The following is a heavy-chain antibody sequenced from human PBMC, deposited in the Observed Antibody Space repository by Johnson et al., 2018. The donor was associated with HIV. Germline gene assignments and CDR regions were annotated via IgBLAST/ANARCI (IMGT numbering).Heavy chain of an antibody. V-gene: IGHV3-30*02. CDR2: IQYDDNNE. D-gene: IGHD3-16*01. J-gene: IGHJ3*02. CDR3: AKEAPGRWDLPVWAAIYI. Sequence: QVQLVESGGDVVQPGGSLRLSCAASGFTFSNYGFHWVRQAPGKGLEWVAFIQYDDNNEYYADSVKGRFTMSRDISKNTVHLQMYSLRVDDTALYYCAKEAPGRWDLPVWAAIYIWGQGTMVTVSS. CDR1: GFTFSNYG.